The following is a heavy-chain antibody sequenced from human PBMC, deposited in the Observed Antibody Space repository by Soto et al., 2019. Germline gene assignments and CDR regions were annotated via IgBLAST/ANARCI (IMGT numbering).Heavy chain of an antibody. CDR1: GGSISSGGYY. CDR3: ARGSGGYKIYYFDY. D-gene: IGHD5-12*01. V-gene: IGHV4-31*03. Sequence: SETLSLTCTVSGGSISSGGYYWSWIRQHPGKGLEWIGYIYYSGSTYYNPSLKSRVTISVDTSKNQFSLKLSSVTAADTAVYYCARGSGGYKIYYFDYWGQGTLVTV. J-gene: IGHJ4*02. CDR2: IYYSGST.